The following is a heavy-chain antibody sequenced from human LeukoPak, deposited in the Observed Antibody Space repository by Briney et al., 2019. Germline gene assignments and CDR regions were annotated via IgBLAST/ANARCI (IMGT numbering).Heavy chain of an antibody. V-gene: IGHV3-48*01. CDR1: GFTFSIYT. CDR2: ISTNSGTI. J-gene: IGHJ3*02. D-gene: IGHD5-18*01. Sequence: GGSLRLSCAASGFTFSIYTMNWVRQAPGKGLEWISYISTNSGTIWYADSVKGRFTISRDNSKNTLYLQMNSLRAEDTAVYYCAREGYSYGEDAFDIWGQGTMVTVSS. CDR3: AREGYSYGEDAFDI.